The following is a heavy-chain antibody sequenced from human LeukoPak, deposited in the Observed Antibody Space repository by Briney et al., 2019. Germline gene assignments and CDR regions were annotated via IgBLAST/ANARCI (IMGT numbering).Heavy chain of an antibody. CDR2: ISAYNGNT. Sequence: VASVTVSFNSAGYAVTIYGSSWVRQAPGQALEWMGWISAYNGNTNSAQKLKGRVTINTDTSTSTAYMEMRSLRYDDTAVYYCARVLRQRALFDPWGQGTLVTVSS. CDR1: GYAVTIYG. CDR3: ARVLRQRALFDP. J-gene: IGHJ5*02. V-gene: IGHV1-18*01. D-gene: IGHD6-25*01.